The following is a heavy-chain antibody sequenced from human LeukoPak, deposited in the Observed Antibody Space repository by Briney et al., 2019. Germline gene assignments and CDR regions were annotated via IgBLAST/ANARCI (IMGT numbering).Heavy chain of an antibody. CDR2: IYSDGGT. CDR1: GFSVISNY. V-gene: IGHV3-66*01. D-gene: IGHD3-10*01. CDR3: ARGGSFYPDY. Sequence: GGSLRLSCAASGFSVISNYMTWVRQAPGKGLEWVSVIYSDGGTYYADFVKSRFTISRDNSKNTLYLQMNSLRAEDTAVYYCARGGSFYPDYWGQGALVTVSS. J-gene: IGHJ4*02.